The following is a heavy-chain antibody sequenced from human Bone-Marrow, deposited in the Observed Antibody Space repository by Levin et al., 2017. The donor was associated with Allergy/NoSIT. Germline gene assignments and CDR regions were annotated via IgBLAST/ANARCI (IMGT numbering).Heavy chain of an antibody. CDR1: GFTVSNNY. Sequence: ETLSLTCAASGFTVSNNYMRWVRQAPGKGLEWVSLIYSGGSTYYADSVKGRFTISRDKSKNTLYLQMNSLRVEDTAVYYCARGEISGVTGDYWGQGTLVTVSS. D-gene: IGHD3-10*01. J-gene: IGHJ4*02. CDR2: IYSGGST. V-gene: IGHV3-53*01. CDR3: ARGEISGVTGDY.